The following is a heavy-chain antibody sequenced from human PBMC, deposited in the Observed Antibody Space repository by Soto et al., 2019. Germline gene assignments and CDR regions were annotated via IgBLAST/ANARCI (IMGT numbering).Heavy chain of an antibody. CDR1: TMSFNTYG. D-gene: IGHD3-10*01. Sequence: EVEMLESGGGLVQPGGPLRLSCAASTMSFNTYGVTWVRQAPGKGLEWVSTVTVTGGSTYYAESVKGRFTIYRDRSNYTVSLLLNSLRVEDTAIYYCARQRSPEGWFDPWGQGTLVTVSS. J-gene: IGHJ5*02. V-gene: IGHV3-23*01. CDR2: VTVTGGST. CDR3: ARQRSPEGWFDP.